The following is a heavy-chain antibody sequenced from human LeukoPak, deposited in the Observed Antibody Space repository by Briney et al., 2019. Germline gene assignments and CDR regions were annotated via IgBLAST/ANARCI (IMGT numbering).Heavy chain of an antibody. J-gene: IGHJ4*02. CDR1: GFTFSNYN. V-gene: IGHV3-21*01. Sequence: PGGSLRLSCAASGFTFSNYNMNWVRQAPGKGLEWVSSISGSSSYIYYADSVKGRFTISRDNAKNSLYLQMNSLGAEDTAVYYCAREGKSGYDYFDYWGQGTLVTVSS. CDR2: ISGSSSYI. CDR3: AREGKSGYDYFDY. D-gene: IGHD5-12*01.